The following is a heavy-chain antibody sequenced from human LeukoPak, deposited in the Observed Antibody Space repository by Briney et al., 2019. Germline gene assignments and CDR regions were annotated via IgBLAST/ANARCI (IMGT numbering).Heavy chain of an antibody. Sequence: ASVKVSCKASGYTFTSYGISWVRQAPGQGLEWMGWISACNGNTNYAQKLQGRVTMTTDTSTSTAYMELRSLRSDDTAVYYCARDPGIVATTPNWFDPWGQGTLVTVSS. J-gene: IGHJ5*02. CDR3: ARDPGIVATTPNWFDP. CDR1: GYTFTSYG. V-gene: IGHV1-18*04. CDR2: ISACNGNT. D-gene: IGHD5-12*01.